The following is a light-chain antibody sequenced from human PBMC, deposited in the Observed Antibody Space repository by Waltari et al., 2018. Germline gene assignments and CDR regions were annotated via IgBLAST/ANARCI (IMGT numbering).Light chain of an antibody. J-gene: IGKJ1*01. CDR3: MQATHWPWT. CDR2: KVS. V-gene: IGKV2-30*01. CDR1: QSLGSSDGHAY. Sequence: DVVMTQSPISLSVTLGQPASISCRSSQSLGSSDGHAYLSWFHQRPGQSPRRLFYKVSDRDSGVPDRFSGSGSGTDFTQKISRVEAEDVGFYYCMQATHWPWTFGQGTKVEVK.